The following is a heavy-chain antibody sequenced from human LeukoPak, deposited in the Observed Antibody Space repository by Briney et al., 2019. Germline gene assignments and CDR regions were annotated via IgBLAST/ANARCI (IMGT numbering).Heavy chain of an antibody. CDR2: IITIFGTA. Sequence: SVKVSCKASGGTFSSYAISWVRQAPGQGLEWMGGIITIFGTANYAQKFQGRVTITTDESTSTAYMELSSLRSEDTAVYYCARAGEVTNYGGNYWFDPWGQGTLVTVSS. D-gene: IGHD4-23*01. CDR3: ARAGEVTNYGGNYWFDP. V-gene: IGHV1-69*05. CDR1: GGTFSSYA. J-gene: IGHJ5*02.